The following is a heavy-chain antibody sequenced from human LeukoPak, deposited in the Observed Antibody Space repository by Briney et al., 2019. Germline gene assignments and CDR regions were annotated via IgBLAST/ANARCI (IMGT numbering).Heavy chain of an antibody. D-gene: IGHD3-3*01. CDR3: ARGRPYYDFWSGYPR. J-gene: IGHJ4*02. Sequence: GGSLRLSCAASGFTFSDYYTSWIRQAPGKGLVCVSYFSSSGSPIFYADSVKGRFPLSRDNAKNALYLQMNSLRDEDAAVYFCARGRPYYDFWSGYPRGGEGTVVSVFS. CDR2: FSSSGSPI. CDR1: GFTFSDYY. V-gene: IGHV3-11*01.